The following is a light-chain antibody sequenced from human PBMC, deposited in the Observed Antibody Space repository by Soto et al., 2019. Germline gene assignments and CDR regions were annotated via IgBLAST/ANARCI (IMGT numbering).Light chain of an antibody. CDR1: SSDVADYNY. CDR2: AVS. Sequence: QSVLTQSASVSGSPGQSITISCTGTSSDVADYNYVSWYQQHPGKAPKLMISAVSNRPSGVSDRFSGSKSGNTASLTISGLQADDEADYYCSYMRKSLYVFGTGTKVTVL. CDR3: CSYMRKSLYV. J-gene: IGLJ1*01. V-gene: IGLV2-14*01.